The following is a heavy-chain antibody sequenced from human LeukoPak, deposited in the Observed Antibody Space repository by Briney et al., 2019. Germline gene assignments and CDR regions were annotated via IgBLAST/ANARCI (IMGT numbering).Heavy chain of an antibody. D-gene: IGHD2-2*01. Sequence: SGTLSLTCTVSGGSISSYYWSWIRQPPGKGLEWIGYIYYSGSTNYNPSLKSRVTISVDTSKNQFSLKLSSVTAADTAVYYCARAQPLDIVVVPAAGGVFDYWGQGTLVTVSS. V-gene: IGHV4-59*01. CDR1: GGSISSYY. J-gene: IGHJ4*02. CDR3: ARAQPLDIVVVPAAGGVFDY. CDR2: IYYSGST.